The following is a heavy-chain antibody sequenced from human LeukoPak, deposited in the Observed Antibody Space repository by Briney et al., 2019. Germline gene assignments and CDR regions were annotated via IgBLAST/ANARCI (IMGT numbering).Heavy chain of an antibody. CDR1: GGTFSSYA. CDR3: ARGRLIAAAGTSFDY. D-gene: IGHD6-13*01. Sequence: GSSVKVSCKASGGTFSSYAISWVRQAPGQGLEWMGGIIPIFGTANYAQKFQGRVTITADESTSTAYMELSSLRSEGTAVYYCARGRLIAAAGTSFDYWRQRTLVTVSS. CDR2: IIPIFGTA. V-gene: IGHV1-69*01. J-gene: IGHJ4*02.